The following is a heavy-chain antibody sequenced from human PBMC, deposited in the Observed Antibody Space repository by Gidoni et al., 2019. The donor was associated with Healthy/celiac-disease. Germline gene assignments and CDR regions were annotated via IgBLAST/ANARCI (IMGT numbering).Heavy chain of an antibody. CDR2: ISYDGSNK. Sequence: QVQLVESGGGVVQPGRSLRLSCAASGFPFSSYARHWVRQAPGKGLEWVAVISYDGSNKYYADSVKGRFTISRDNSKNTLYLQMNSLRAEDTAVYYCARDESSSWYPGVTDYFDYWGQGTLVTVSS. V-gene: IGHV3-30-3*01. CDR3: ARDESSSWYPGVTDYFDY. D-gene: IGHD6-13*01. J-gene: IGHJ4*02. CDR1: GFPFSSYA.